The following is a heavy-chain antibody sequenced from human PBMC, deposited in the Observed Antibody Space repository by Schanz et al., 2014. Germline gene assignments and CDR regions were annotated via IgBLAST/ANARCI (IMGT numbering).Heavy chain of an antibody. Sequence: QVQLVQSGAEVKKPGSSVTVSCKASGDTLSSYGISWVRQAPGQGLEWMGRIIPNLGSANYAQKFQGRVTITADKSTSTVYMELSSLRSEDTAVYYCARGDFGVVILGFGFTWFDPWGQGTLVTVSS. CDR1: GDTLSSYG. CDR3: ARGDFGVVILGFGFTWFDP. D-gene: IGHD3-3*01. V-gene: IGHV1-69*04. CDR2: IIPNLGSA. J-gene: IGHJ5*02.